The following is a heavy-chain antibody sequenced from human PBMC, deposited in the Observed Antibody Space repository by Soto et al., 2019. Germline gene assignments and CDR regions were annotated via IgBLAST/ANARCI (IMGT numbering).Heavy chain of an antibody. Sequence: QITLKESGPTLVKPTQTLTLTCTFSGFSLSTSAVGVGWIRQPPGKALEWLALIYWDDDKRYSPSLKSRLTSTKDSSKNHGVLTMTNMDPVDTATYYCAHSSSYYERRGYYYTNWGQGTLVTVSS. V-gene: IGHV2-5*02. CDR3: AHSSSYYERRGYYYTN. CDR2: IYWDDDK. D-gene: IGHD3-22*01. CDR1: GFSLSTSAVG. J-gene: IGHJ4*02.